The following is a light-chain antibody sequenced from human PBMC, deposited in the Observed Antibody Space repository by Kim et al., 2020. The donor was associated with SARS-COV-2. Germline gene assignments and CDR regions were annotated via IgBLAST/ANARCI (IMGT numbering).Light chain of an antibody. J-gene: IGLJ3*02. V-gene: IGLV6-57*01. Sequence: NFMLAQPHSVSESPGKTVNISCTRSSGSIASNYVQWYQQRPGSSPTTVIYEDNQRPSGVPDRFSGSIDRSSNSASLTISGLKTEDEADYYCQSYDSTNWVFGGGTQLTVL. CDR1: SGSIASNY. CDR2: EDN. CDR3: QSYDSTNWV.